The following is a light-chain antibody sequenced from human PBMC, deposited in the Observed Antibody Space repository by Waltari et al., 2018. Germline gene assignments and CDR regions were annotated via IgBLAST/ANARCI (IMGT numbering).Light chain of an antibody. J-gene: IGKJ1*01. Sequence: EIVMTQSPVTLSVSPVERATLSCRASQSVSSNLAWYQEKPGQAPRLLIYGASTRATGIPARFSGSGSGTDFTLTISSLRSEDFAVYYCQQYYNWPRTFGQGTKVEIK. CDR3: QQYYNWPRT. CDR2: GAS. CDR1: QSVSSN. V-gene: IGKV3-15*01.